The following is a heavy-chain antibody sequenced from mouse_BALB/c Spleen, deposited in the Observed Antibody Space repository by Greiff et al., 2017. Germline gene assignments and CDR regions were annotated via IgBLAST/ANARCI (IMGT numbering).Heavy chain of an antibody. V-gene: IGHV5-17*02. CDR3: ARGNYYGSSPGFAY. J-gene: IGHJ3*01. D-gene: IGHD1-1*01. CDR2: ISSGSSTI. Sequence: DVQLVESGGGLVQPGGSRKLSCAASGFTFSSFGMHWVRQAPEKGLEWVAYISSGSSTIYYADTVKGRFTISRDNPKNTLFLQMTSLRSEDTAMYYCARGNYYGSSPGFAYWGQGTLVTVSA. CDR1: GFTFSSFG.